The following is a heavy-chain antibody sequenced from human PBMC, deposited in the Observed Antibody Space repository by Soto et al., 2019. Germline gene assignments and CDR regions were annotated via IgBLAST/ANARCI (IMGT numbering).Heavy chain of an antibody. CDR1: GGTFSSYA. CDR2: IIPIFGTA. V-gene: IGHV1-69*13. Sequence: SVKVSCKASGGTFSSYAISWVRQAPGQGLEWMGGIIPIFGTANYAQKFQGRVTITADESTSTAYMELSSLRSEDTAVYYCARDRDYGDPRFAFDSWGQGTMVTVSS. CDR3: ARDRDYGDPRFAFDS. D-gene: IGHD4-17*01. J-gene: IGHJ3*02.